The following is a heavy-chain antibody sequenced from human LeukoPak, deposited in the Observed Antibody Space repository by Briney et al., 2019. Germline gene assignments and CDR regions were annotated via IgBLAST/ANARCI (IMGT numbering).Heavy chain of an antibody. D-gene: IGHD3-22*01. J-gene: IGHJ4*02. Sequence: PGGSLRLSCVASGFTFSTSGIHWVRQSPGKGLDWVAFIRNDGNKKNYAESVKGRFTISRDNSKNTLYLQMDSLSAEDTAVYYCARGRGYYLPGYWGQGTLVTVSS. CDR1: GFTFSTSG. CDR3: ARGRGYYLPGY. CDR2: IRNDGNKK. V-gene: IGHV3-30*02.